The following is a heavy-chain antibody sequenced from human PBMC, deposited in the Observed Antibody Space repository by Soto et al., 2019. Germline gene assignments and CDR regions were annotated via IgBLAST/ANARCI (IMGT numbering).Heavy chain of an antibody. V-gene: IGHV4-31*03. J-gene: IGHJ5*02. CDR2: IYVTGAV. CDR3: ARLRIATNNYKWFDP. Sequence: PSETLSLTCSVSGAALNSVNYYWSLIRQVPGKGLEWIGHIYVTGAVDYNPSLRDRITISQDTSERQFSLNLRLVTAADTAVYYCARLRIATNNYKWFDPWGQGTLVTVSS. D-gene: IGHD2-21*01. CDR1: GAALNSVNYY.